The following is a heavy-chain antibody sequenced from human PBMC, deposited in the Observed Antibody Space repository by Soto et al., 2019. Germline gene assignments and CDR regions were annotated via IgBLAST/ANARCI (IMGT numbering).Heavy chain of an antibody. CDR2: ISYVGSNK. CDR3: AKDLDYPYYFDY. J-gene: IGHJ4*02. D-gene: IGHD5-12*01. Sequence: QVQLVESGGGVVQPGRSLRLSCAASGFTFSSYGMHWVRQAPGKGLEWVAVISYVGSNKFYADSVKGRFTISRDNSKNTLYLQMNSLRAEDTAVYYCAKDLDYPYYFDYWGQGTLVTVSS. CDR1: GFTFSSYG. V-gene: IGHV3-30*18.